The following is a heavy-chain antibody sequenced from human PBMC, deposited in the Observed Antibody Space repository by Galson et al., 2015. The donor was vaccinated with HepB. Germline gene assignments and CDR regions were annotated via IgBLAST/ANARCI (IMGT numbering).Heavy chain of an antibody. CDR1: GFSPSTSGMT. CDR2: IYWDDNK. J-gene: IGHJ4*02. V-gene: IGHV2-5*02. CDR3: AHTASYSNTWWFGHYFDY. Sequence: PALVNPTQTLTLTCTLSGFSPSTSGMTVGWIRQPPGKALELLAFIYWDDNKRSNPSLRTRLSISTDTSKTQMVLALTNFDPEDTATYSRAHTASYSNTWWFGHYFDYCDQGTLVTVSS. D-gene: IGHD3-10*01.